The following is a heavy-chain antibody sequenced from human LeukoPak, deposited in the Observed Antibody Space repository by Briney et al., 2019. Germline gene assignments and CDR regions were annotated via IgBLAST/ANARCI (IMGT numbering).Heavy chain of an antibody. D-gene: IGHD5-24*01. CDR1: GYSISNNYY. CDR3: ARDRDYNLADSFDH. J-gene: IGHJ4*02. Sequence: SETLSLTCTVSGYSISNNYYWGWIRQPPGKGLEWIGSIYHSGNTYYNPSLKSRVTISVDTSKNQFSLKLSSVTAADTALYYCARDRDYNLADSFDHWGQGTLVTVSS. V-gene: IGHV4-38-2*02. CDR2: IYHSGNT.